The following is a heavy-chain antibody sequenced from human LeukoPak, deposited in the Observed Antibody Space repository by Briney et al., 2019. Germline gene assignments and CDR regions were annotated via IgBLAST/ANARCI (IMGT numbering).Heavy chain of an antibody. Sequence: GGSLRVSCAASGFNFRSYAMSWVRQAPGKGLEWVSTVTGGAVATYYADSVRGRHTVSRDNSKNTLYLQMNSLRAEATAVYYCARDSPLKGYNSGWATNSFDFWGQGTLVTISS. CDR3: ARDSPLKGYNSGWATNSFDF. D-gene: IGHD6-19*01. J-gene: IGHJ4*02. V-gene: IGHV3-23*01. CDR1: GFNFRSYA. CDR2: VTGGAVAT.